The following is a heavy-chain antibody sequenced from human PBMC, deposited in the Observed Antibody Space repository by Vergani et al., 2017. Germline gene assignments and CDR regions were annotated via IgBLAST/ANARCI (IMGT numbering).Heavy chain of an antibody. CDR1: GGPINTVAYY. D-gene: IGHD3-10*01. CDR3: ARELSYYYGTGSDDYNPYYYEGMDV. J-gene: IGHJ6*02. V-gene: IGHV4-61*02. Sequence: QVQLQESGPRLVRPSQTLSLTCTVSGGPINTVAYYWSSIRQPAGKGLEWIGRVYTSGMTNYNPPLKSRVTILVDRSKSQLSLKLTSVTSGDTALYFCARELSYYYGTGSDDYNPYYYEGMDVWGPGTTVTVSS. CDR2: VYTSGMT.